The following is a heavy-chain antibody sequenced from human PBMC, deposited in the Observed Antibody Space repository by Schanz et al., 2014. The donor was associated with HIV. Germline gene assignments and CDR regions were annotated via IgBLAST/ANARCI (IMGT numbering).Heavy chain of an antibody. J-gene: IGHJ4*02. CDR2: ITANGGA. V-gene: IGHV3-23*01. Sequence: VQVLESGGRLAQPGGSLRLSCAASGFTFSDYALNWVRQAPGKGLEWVSGITANGGANYADSVKGRFTISRDNSKNTLYLQMNSLRAEDTAVYYCAKDQGDVSGTPFDYWGQGTLVTVSS. D-gene: IGHD1-20*01. CDR1: GFTFSDYA. CDR3: AKDQGDVSGTPFDY.